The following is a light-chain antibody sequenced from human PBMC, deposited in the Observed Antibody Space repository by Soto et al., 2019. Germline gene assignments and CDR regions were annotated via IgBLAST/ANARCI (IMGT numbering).Light chain of an antibody. J-gene: IGLJ2*01. CDR1: SANIGTNT. Sequence: QLVLTQPPSTSGAPGQTISISCSGSSANIGTNTVNWYQHLPGTAPKLLVHTDNQRSSGVPDRFSASKSATVASLAISGLQSDDGADYYCSTWDDNLNGPVFGGGTKLTVL. CDR2: TDN. CDR3: STWDDNLNGPV. V-gene: IGLV1-44*01.